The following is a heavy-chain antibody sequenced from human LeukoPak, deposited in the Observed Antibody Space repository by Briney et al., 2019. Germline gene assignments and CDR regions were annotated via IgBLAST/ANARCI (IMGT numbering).Heavy chain of an antibody. Sequence: GRSLRLSCAASGFTFSSYGMHWVRQAPGKGLEWVAVISYDGSNKYYADPVKGRFTISRDNSKNTLYLQMNSLRAEDTAVYYCAKDRPVAYCGGDCYSNWFDPWGQGTLVTVSS. CDR2: ISYDGSNK. CDR3: AKDRPVAYCGGDCYSNWFDP. V-gene: IGHV3-30*18. CDR1: GFTFSSYG. J-gene: IGHJ5*02. D-gene: IGHD2-21*02.